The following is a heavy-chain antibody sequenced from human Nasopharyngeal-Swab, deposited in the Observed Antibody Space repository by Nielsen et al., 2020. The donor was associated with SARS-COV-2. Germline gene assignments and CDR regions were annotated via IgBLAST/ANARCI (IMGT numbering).Heavy chain of an antibody. CDR3: ARDRGFDGYYYMDV. CDR2: ISTGGTT. V-gene: IGHV3-53*01. D-gene: IGHD3-10*01. Sequence: SCAASGLSVTNSHMSWVRQAPGKGLEWVSLISTGGTTSYADSVKGRFTISRDISKNTLYLQMNSLRAEDTAVYYCARDRGFDGYYYMDVWGKGTTVTVSS. CDR1: GLSVTNSH. J-gene: IGHJ6*03.